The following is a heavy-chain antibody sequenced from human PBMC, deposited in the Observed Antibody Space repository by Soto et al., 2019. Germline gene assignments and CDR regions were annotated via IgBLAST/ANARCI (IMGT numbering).Heavy chain of an antibody. J-gene: IGHJ4*02. CDR2: ISSSSSAI. Sequence: GGSLRLSCAASGFTFSSYSMNWVRQAPGKGLEWVSYISSSSSAIYYAGSVKGRFTISRDNAKNSLYLQMNGLRAEDTAVYYCARDRVSGRIFSTTRFDDWGQGTLVTVAS. CDR1: GFTFSSYS. CDR3: ARDRVSGRIFSTTRFDD. V-gene: IGHV3-48*01. D-gene: IGHD2-15*01.